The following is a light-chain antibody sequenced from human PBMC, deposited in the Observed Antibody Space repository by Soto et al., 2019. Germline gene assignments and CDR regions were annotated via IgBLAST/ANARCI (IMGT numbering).Light chain of an antibody. J-gene: IGKJ5*01. CDR3: QQYNNWPIT. CDR1: QTVLTN. V-gene: IGKV3-15*01. CDR2: GAS. Sequence: IVMTQYPATLSVTPGERVTLSCRASQTVLTNLAWYLQKPGQAPRLLIYGASTRATGIPARFSGGGSGSEFTLTISSLQSEDFAVYYCQQYNNWPITFGQGTRLEIK.